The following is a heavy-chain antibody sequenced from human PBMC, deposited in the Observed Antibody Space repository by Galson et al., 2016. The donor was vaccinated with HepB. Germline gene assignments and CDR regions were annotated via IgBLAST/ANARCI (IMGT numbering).Heavy chain of an antibody. J-gene: IGHJ6*02. CDR3: VTSANPQVYYYYGMDV. CDR1: GFTLSDHY. CDR2: SRNKANIYST. V-gene: IGHV3-72*01. Sequence: SLRLSCAASGFTLSDHYIDWVRQAPGKGPEWVGRSRNKANIYSTEYAASVTGRFTISRGDSKKSVYLQMDSLKTEDTAVYHCVTSANPQVYYYYGMDVWGQGTTVTVSS.